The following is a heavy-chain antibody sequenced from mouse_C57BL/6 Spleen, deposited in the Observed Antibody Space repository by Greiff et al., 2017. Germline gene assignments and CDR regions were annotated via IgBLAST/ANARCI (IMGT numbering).Heavy chain of an antibody. CDR1: GYTFTSYG. Sequence: QVQLQQSGAELARPGASVKLSCKASGYTFTSYGISWVKQRTGQGLEWIGEIYPRSGNTYYNEKFKGKATLTADKSSSTAYMKLRSLTSEDSAVYFCARTYDYDVEYYFDYWGQGTTLTVSS. D-gene: IGHD2-4*01. CDR2: IYPRSGNT. V-gene: IGHV1-81*01. CDR3: ARTYDYDVEYYFDY. J-gene: IGHJ2*01.